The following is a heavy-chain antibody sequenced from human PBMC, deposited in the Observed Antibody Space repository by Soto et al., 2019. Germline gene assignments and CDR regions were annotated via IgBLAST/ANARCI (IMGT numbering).Heavy chain of an antibody. CDR3: ARSLTEGYCTITGCYTRPLYGMDV. J-gene: IGHJ6*02. CDR1: GYTFSGYY. CDR2: INPNSGGT. D-gene: IGHD2-2*02. V-gene: IGHV1-2*02. Sequence: RASVKVSCKASGYTFSGYYIHWLRQAPGQGLEWTGWINPNSGGTNYAQKFQGRVTVTRDTPTSTAYMELSRLTSDDTAVYYCARSLTEGYCTITGCYTRPLYGMDVWGQGTTVTVSS.